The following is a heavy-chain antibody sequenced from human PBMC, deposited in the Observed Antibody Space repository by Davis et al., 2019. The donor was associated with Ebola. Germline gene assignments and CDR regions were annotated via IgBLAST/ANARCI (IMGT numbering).Heavy chain of an antibody. Sequence: GESLKISCKGSGYTFTNNWIGWVRQMPGKGLEWMGIIYPGDSDTKYNPSFQGQVTMSVDKSISTAYLQWTSLMASDTGMYYCTRRNDIFTGYQIERGFDYWGQGTLVTVSS. V-gene: IGHV5-51*01. CDR3: TRRNDIFTGYQIERGFDY. J-gene: IGHJ4*02. CDR1: GYTFTNNW. CDR2: IYPGDSDT. D-gene: IGHD3-9*01.